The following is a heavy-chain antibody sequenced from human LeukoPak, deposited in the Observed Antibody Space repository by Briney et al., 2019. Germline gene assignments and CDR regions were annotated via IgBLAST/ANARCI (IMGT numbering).Heavy chain of an antibody. Sequence: PGGSLRLSCAASGFTFSTYSMHWVRQAPGKGLEWVANIKEDGREQYYMGSVKGRFTISRDNAKNSLYLQSNSLRAEDTAIYYCARIPIINVGRGRIRGCYFDYWGQGTLVTVSS. J-gene: IGHJ4*02. CDR2: IKEDGREQ. CDR3: ARIPIINVGRGRIRGCYFDY. V-gene: IGHV3-7*01. CDR1: GFTFSTYS. D-gene: IGHD3-10*01.